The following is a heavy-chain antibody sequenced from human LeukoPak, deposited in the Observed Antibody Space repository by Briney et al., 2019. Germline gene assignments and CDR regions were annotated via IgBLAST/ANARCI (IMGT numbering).Heavy chain of an antibody. V-gene: IGHV1-18*01. D-gene: IGHD5-18*01. CDR3: ARVRGTIQLGQIRFDY. CDR2: ISAYNGNT. Sequence: ASVKVSCKASGYTFTSYGISWVRQAPGQGLEWMGWISAYNGNTNYAQKLQGRVTMTTDTSTSTAYMELRSLRSDDTAVYYCARVRGTIQLGQIRFDYWGQGTLVTVSS. J-gene: IGHJ4*02. CDR1: GYTFTSYG.